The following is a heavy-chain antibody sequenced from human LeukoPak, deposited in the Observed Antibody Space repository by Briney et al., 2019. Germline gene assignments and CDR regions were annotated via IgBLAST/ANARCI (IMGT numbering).Heavy chain of an antibody. CDR1: GDSISSHY. V-gene: IGHV4-59*11. CDR2: IHYSGKS. Sequence: PSETLSLTCTVSGDSISSHYWSWIRQPPGKGLEWIGYIHYSGKSNFNPSLRSRVTMSTDTSKNQLSLKLTSVTASDTAVYYCARDHSSSYHYFDSWGHGTLVTVSS. J-gene: IGHJ4*01. D-gene: IGHD6-6*01. CDR3: ARDHSSSYHYFDS.